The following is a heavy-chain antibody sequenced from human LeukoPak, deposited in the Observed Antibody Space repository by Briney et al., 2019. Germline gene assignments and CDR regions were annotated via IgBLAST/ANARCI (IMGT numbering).Heavy chain of an antibody. CDR2: INTDGSTT. CDR3: ARVPRGQYNWFDP. V-gene: IGHV3-74*01. D-gene: IGHD3-10*01. J-gene: IGHJ5*02. Sequence: GGSLRLSCAASGFTFSNYWMHWVPPAPGKGLVWVSRINTDGSTTSYADSVKGRFTISRDNAKNTLYLQMNSLRAEDTAVYYCARVPRGQYNWFDPWGQGTLVTVSS. CDR1: GFTFSNYW.